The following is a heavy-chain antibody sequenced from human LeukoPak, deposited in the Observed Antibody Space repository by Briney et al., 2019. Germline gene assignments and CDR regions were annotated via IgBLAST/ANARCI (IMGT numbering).Heavy chain of an antibody. CDR2: IWYDGSNK. V-gene: IGHV3-33*06. Sequence: RGCLRLSCAASGFTFSSYGTHWVRQAPGKGLEWVAVIWYDGSNKYYADSVKGRFTISRDNSKNTLYLQMNSLRAEDTAVYYCAKDGRYVDWLSNSYYYYYYMDVWGKGTTVTVSS. CDR1: GFTFSSYG. CDR3: AKDGRYVDWLSNSYYYYYYMDV. J-gene: IGHJ6*03. D-gene: IGHD3-9*01.